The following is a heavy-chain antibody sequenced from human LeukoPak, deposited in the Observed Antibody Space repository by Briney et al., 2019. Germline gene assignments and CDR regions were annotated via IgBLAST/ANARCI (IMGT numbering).Heavy chain of an antibody. CDR1: GGSISSYY. V-gene: IGHV4-59*01. D-gene: IGHD1-26*01. J-gene: IGHJ4*02. Sequence: PSETLSLTCTVSGGSISSYYWSWIRQPPGKGLEWIGYIYYSGSTNYNPSLKSRVTISVDTSKNQFSLKLSSVTAADTAVYYCARDIDPSDYWGQGTLVTVSS. CDR3: ARDIDPSDY. CDR2: IYYSGST.